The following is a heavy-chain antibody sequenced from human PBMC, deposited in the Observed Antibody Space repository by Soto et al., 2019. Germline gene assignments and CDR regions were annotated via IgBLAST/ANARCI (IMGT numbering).Heavy chain of an antibody. CDR2: IYTSGST. V-gene: IGHV4-4*07. D-gene: IGHD6-13*01. CDR3: ARVDGSSWSLLDAFDI. CDR1: GGSISSYY. J-gene: IGHJ3*02. Sequence: QVQLQESGPGLVKPSETLSLTCTVSGGSISSYYWSWIRQPAGKGLEWIGRIYTSGSTNYNPSLKSRVTMAVDTSKNQCALKLSSVTAADTAVYYCARVDGSSWSLLDAFDIWGQGTMVTVSS.